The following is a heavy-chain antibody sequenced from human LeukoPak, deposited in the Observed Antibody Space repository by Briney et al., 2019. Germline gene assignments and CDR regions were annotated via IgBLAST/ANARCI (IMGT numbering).Heavy chain of an antibody. D-gene: IGHD5-12*01. J-gene: IGHJ3*02. Sequence: GRSLRLSCAASGFTFSSYAMHWVRQAPGKGLEWVAVISYDGSNKYYADSVKGRFTISRDNSKNTLYLQMNSLRAEDTAVFYCARDSGYNAFDIWGQGTMVTVSS. CDR1: GFTFSSYA. CDR2: ISYDGSNK. V-gene: IGHV3-30-3*01. CDR3: ARDSGYNAFDI.